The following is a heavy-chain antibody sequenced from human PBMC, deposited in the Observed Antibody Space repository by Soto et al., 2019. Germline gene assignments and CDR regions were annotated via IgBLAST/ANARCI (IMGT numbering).Heavy chain of an antibody. J-gene: IGHJ4*02. D-gene: IGHD2-21*01. CDR2: IKQDGSEK. CDR1: GFTFSTYW. V-gene: IGHV3-7*03. Sequence: EVQLVESGGGLVQPGESLRVSCAASGFTFSTYWMTWVRQAPGKGLEWVANIKQDGSEKFYVGSVRGRVTISRDNAKNSIYLQMNSLRADDTAVYYCARRSSGRLTSAWAPLDWWGQGTLVTVSS. CDR3: ARRSSGRLTSAWAPLDW.